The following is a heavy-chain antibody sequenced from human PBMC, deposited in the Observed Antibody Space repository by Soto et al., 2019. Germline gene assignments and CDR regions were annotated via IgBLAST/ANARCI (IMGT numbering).Heavy chain of an antibody. CDR3: ASSGYCSGGSCYGLFDY. J-gene: IGHJ4*02. CDR2: IIPILGIA. V-gene: IGHV1-69*02. D-gene: IGHD2-15*01. Sequence: QVQLVQSGAEVKKPGSSVKVSCKASGGTFSSYTISWVRQAPGQGLEWMGRIIPILGIANYAQKFQGRVTSTADKSTSTAYMELSSLRSEDTAVYYCASSGYCSGGSCYGLFDYWGQGTLVTVSS. CDR1: GGTFSSYT.